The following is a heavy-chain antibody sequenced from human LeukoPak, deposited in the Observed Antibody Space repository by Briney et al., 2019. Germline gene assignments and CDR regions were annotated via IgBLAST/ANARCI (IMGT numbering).Heavy chain of an antibody. V-gene: IGHV3-73*01. Sequence: GGFLRLSCAASGFTFSGSAIHWVRQASGKGLEWVGRIRDKANSYATTYIASVKGRFTISRDDSKNTAYLQMSSLKTEDTAVYYCTRWDCTTTGCYPFDYWGQGTLVTVSS. CDR3: TRWDCTTTGCYPFDY. D-gene: IGHD2-2*01. J-gene: IGHJ4*02. CDR1: GFTFSGSA. CDR2: IRDKANSYAT.